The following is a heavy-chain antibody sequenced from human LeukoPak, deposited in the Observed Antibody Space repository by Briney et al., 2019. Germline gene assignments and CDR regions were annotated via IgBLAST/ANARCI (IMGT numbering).Heavy chain of an antibody. V-gene: IGHV3-23*01. CDR3: AKGMIVVVITFTSFDY. J-gene: IGHJ4*02. D-gene: IGHD3-22*01. Sequence: GGSLRLSCAASGFTFSSYGMSWVRQAPGKGLEWVSSISSSSSYIYYADSVKGRFTISRDNSKNTLYLQMNSLRAEDTAVYYCAKGMIVVVITFTSFDYWGQGTLVTVSS. CDR1: GFTFSSYG. CDR2: ISSSSSYI.